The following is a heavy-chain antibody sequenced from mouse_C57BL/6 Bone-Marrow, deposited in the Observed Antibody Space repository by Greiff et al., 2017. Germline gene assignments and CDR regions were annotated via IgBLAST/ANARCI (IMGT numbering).Heavy chain of an antibody. CDR2: IYPGSGNT. J-gene: IGHJ1*03. CDR3: ARDAGITTVFYWYFDV. V-gene: IGHV1-76*01. D-gene: IGHD1-1*01. CDR1: GYTFTAYY. Sequence: QVHVKQSGAELVRPGASVKLSCKASGYTFTAYYINWVKQRPGQGLEWIARIYPGSGNTYYNEKFKGKATLTAEKSSSTAYMQLSSLTSEDSAVYFCARDAGITTVFYWYFDVWGTGTTVTVSS.